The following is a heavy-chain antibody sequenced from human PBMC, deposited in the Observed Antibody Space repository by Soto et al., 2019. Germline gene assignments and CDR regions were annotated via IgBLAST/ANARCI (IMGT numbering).Heavy chain of an antibody. J-gene: IGHJ4*02. CDR1: GGTFSSYS. CDR3: ARPALQSFDWIYY. Sequence: SVKVSCKASGGTFSSYSISWVRQAPGQGLEWMGGIIPIFGTANYAQKFQGRVTITADESTSTAYMELSSLRSEDTAVYYCARPALQSFDWIYYWGQGTLVTVCS. CDR2: IIPIFGTA. D-gene: IGHD3-9*01. V-gene: IGHV1-69*13.